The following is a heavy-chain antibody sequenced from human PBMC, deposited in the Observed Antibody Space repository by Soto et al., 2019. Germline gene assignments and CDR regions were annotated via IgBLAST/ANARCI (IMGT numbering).Heavy chain of an antibody. V-gene: IGHV4-4*07. Sequence: KPSETLSLTCTVSRGSISSYYWSWIRQPAGKGLEWIGRIYTSGSTNYNPSLKSRVTMSVDTSKNQFSLKLSSVTAADTAVYYCARVRIAARTGAYGMDVWGQGTTVTVSS. D-gene: IGHD6-6*01. CDR2: IYTSGST. CDR1: RGSISSYY. J-gene: IGHJ6*02. CDR3: ARVRIAARTGAYGMDV.